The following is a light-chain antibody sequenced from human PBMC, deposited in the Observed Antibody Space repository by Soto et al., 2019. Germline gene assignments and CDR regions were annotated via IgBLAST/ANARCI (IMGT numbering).Light chain of an antibody. CDR1: QSISSW. Sequence: DIQMTQSPSTLSASVGDRGTITCRASQSISSWLVWYQQKPGKAPKLLIYKASSLESGVPSRFRGRRSGPEFTLTNSNLQTNDVATYYCQQHNRYPITFRQGTRLPIK. CDR3: QQHNRYPIT. J-gene: IGKJ5*01. V-gene: IGKV1-5*03. CDR2: KAS.